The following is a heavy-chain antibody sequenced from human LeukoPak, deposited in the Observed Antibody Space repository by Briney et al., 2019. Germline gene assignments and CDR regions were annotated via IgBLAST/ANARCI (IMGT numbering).Heavy chain of an antibody. Sequence: PGGSLRPSCAASGFTFSSYAMSWVRQAPGKGLEWVSGISGSGGSTFYADSVKGRFTISRDNSKNTLYLQMNSLRAEDTAVYYCAKDRVAFGGADAFDMWGQGTMVTVSS. CDR3: AKDRVAFGGADAFDM. D-gene: IGHD3-16*01. V-gene: IGHV3-23*01. CDR1: GFTFSSYA. CDR2: ISGSGGST. J-gene: IGHJ3*02.